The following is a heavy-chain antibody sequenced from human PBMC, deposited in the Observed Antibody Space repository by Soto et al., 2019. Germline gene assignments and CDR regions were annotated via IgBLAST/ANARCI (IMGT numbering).Heavy chain of an antibody. CDR2: IYTSGST. V-gene: IGHV4-4*07. J-gene: IGHJ5*02. CDR3: ARLYYSSPSTCGFAP. D-gene: IGHD6-6*01. Sequence: QVQLQESGPGLVKPSETLSLTCTVSGGSISSYYWSWIRQPAGKGLEWLGRIYTSGSTNYNPSLKSRVTLSVDTSKNQFSLKLISVTAADTAVYYCARLYYSSPSTCGFAPWGQGILVTVSS. CDR1: GGSISSYY.